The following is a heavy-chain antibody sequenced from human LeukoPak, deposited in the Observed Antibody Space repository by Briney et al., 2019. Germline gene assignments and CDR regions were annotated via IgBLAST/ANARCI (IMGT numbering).Heavy chain of an antibody. D-gene: IGHD6-19*01. V-gene: IGHV1-69*04. J-gene: IGHJ4*02. Sequence: AAKVSCKASGGTFISYAISWVRQAPGQGLEWMGRIIPILVIANYAQKFQGRVTITADKSTSTAYMELSSLRSEDTAVYYCARDSLAVAGTGMDYWGQGTLVTVSS. CDR1: GGTFISYA. CDR3: ARDSLAVAGTGMDY. CDR2: IIPILVIA.